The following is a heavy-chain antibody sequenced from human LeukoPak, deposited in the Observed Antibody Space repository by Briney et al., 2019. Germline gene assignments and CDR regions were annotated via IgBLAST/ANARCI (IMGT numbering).Heavy chain of an antibody. V-gene: IGHV3-21*01. J-gene: IGHJ4*02. CDR1: GFSFSSHG. Sequence: GGTLRLSCAASGFSFSSHGMSWVRQAPGKGLEWVSSISSSSSYIYYADSVKGRFTISRDNAKNSLYLQMNSLRAEDTAAYYCARADWDTAMIDYWGQGTLVTVSS. CDR2: ISSSSSYI. D-gene: IGHD5-18*01. CDR3: ARADWDTAMIDY.